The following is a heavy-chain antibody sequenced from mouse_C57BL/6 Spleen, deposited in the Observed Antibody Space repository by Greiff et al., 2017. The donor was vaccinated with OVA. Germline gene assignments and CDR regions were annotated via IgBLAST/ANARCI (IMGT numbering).Heavy chain of an antibody. V-gene: IGHV1-81*01. CDR3: ARVVTTVVDTGAMDY. CDR1: GYTFTSYG. J-gene: IGHJ4*01. Sequence: VQLQQSGAELARPGASVKLSCKASGYTFTSYGISWVKQRTGQGLEWIGEIYPRSGNTYYNEKFKGKATLTADKSSSTAYMELRSLTSEDSAVYFGARVVTTVVDTGAMDYWGQGTSVTVSS. D-gene: IGHD1-1*01. CDR2: IYPRSGNT.